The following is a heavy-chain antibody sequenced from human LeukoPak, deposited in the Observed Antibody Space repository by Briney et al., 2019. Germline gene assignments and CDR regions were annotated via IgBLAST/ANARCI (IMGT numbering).Heavy chain of an antibody. V-gene: IGHV7-4-1*02. J-gene: IGHJ4*02. CDR3: ARHRDGFFDY. CDR1: GYTLTSYA. CDR2: INTNTGNP. Sequence: GASVKVSCKASGYTLTSYAMNWVRQAPGQGLEWMGWINTNTGNPTYAQGFTGRFVFSLDTSVSTAYLQISSLKASDTAMYFCARHRDGFFDYWGRGTLVTVSS.